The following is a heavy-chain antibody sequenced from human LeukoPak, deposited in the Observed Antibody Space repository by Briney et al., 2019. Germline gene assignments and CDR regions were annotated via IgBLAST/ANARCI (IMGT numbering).Heavy chain of an antibody. D-gene: IGHD6-13*01. CDR1: GGSISSYY. J-gene: IGHJ5*01. CDR3: ARYTSSWFDS. CDR2: IDYSGST. Sequence: SETLSLTCTVSGGSISSYYWSWIRQPPGKGLEWIGYIDYSGSTNRNPSLKSRATISVDTSKNQFSLDLSSVTAADTAVYYCARYTSSWFDSWGQGTLVTVSS. V-gene: IGHV4-59*01.